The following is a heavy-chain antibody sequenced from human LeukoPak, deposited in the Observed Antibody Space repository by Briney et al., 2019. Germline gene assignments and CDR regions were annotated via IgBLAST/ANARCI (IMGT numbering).Heavy chain of an antibody. J-gene: IGHJ4*02. Sequence: GASVKVSCKASGYTFTSSGISWVRQAPGQGLEWMGWISAYNGNTNYAQKLQGRVTMTTDTSTSTAYMELRSLRSDDTAVYYCARFYYDILTGQFDYWGQGTLVTVSS. CDR2: ISAYNGNT. D-gene: IGHD3-9*01. CDR3: ARFYYDILTGQFDY. V-gene: IGHV1-18*01. CDR1: GYTFTSSG.